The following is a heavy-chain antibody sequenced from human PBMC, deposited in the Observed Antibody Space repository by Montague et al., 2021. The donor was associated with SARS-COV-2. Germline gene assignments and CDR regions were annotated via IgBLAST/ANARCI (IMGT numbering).Heavy chain of an antibody. CDR2: INHSGST. Sequence: SETLSLTCAVYGGSFSGYYWTWIRQSPRKGLEWIGEINHSGSTSYNPSLKSRVTISVDTSKNQFSLKLSSVTAADTAVYYCACGEITTRGLIYYYGMDVWGQGTTVTVSS. J-gene: IGHJ6*02. CDR1: GGSFSGYY. D-gene: IGHD4-11*01. CDR3: ACGEITTRGLIYYYGMDV. V-gene: IGHV4-34*01.